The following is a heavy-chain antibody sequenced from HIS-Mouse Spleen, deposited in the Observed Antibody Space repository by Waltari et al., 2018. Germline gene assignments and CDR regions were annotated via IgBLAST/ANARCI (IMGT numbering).Heavy chain of an antibody. CDR3: ARYSSSSGAFDI. CDR2: IYYSGRT. V-gene: IGHV4-39*07. Sequence: QLQLQESGPGLVKPSETLSLTCTVSGGSISSSSYYWGWIRQPPGKGLAWIGSIYYSGRTYYNPSLKSRVTISVDTSKNQFSLKLSSVTAADTAVYYCARYSSSSGAFDIWGQGTMVTVSS. CDR1: GGSISSSSYY. D-gene: IGHD6-6*01. J-gene: IGHJ3*02.